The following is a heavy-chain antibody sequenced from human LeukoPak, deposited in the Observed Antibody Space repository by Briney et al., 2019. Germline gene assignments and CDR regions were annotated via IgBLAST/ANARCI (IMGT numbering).Heavy chain of an antibody. Sequence: SETLSLTCTVSGGSVNSGSYYWSWIRQPAGKGLEWIGRIYTSGSTNYNPSLKSRVTISVDTSKNQFSLKLSSVTAADTAVYYCAREVLYSSSSFDYWGQGTLVTVSS. D-gene: IGHD6-6*01. CDR3: AREVLYSSSSFDY. V-gene: IGHV4-61*02. J-gene: IGHJ4*02. CDR1: GGSVNSGSYY. CDR2: IYTSGST.